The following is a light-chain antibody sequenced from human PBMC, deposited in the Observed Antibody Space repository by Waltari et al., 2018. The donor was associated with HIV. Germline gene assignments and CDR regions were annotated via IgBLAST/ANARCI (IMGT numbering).Light chain of an antibody. CDR2: SNT. J-gene: IGLJ2*01. Sequence: QSVLTQPPSVSGAPGQRVTISCTGSSSNIGAHYDVHWYQQLPGTAPKLLIYSNTTRPSGGPDRFSGSKSGTSASLAITGLQPEDEADYYCQSYDSSLSASIFGGGTQLTVL. CDR3: QSYDSSLSASI. V-gene: IGLV1-40*01. CDR1: SSNIGAHYD.